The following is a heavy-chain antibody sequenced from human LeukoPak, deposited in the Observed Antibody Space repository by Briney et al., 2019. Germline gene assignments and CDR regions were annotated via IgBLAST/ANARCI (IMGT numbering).Heavy chain of an antibody. CDR2: IKQDGSEK. J-gene: IGHJ3*02. CDR3: ARERLSHATKWDYDSSGPILGGAFDI. V-gene: IGHV3-7*01. Sequence: PGGSLRLSCAASGFTFSSYWMSWVRQAPGKGLEWVANIKQDGSEKYYVDSVKGRFTISRDNAKNSLYLQMNSLRAEDTAVYYCARERLSHATKWDYDSSGPILGGAFDIWGQGTMVTVSS. D-gene: IGHD3-22*01. CDR1: GFTFSSYW.